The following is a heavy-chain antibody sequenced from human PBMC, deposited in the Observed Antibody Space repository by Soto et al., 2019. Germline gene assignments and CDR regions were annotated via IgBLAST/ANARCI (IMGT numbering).Heavy chain of an antibody. J-gene: IGHJ4*02. CDR1: GFTFSSYS. D-gene: IGHD2-21*01. Sequence: EVQLVESGGGLVKPGGSLRLSCAASGFTFSSYSMNWVRQAPGKGLEWVSSISSSSSYIYYADSVKGRFTISRDNAKNSLYLQMDSLRAEDTAVYYCARDSYCGGDCYVFDYWGQGTLVTVSS. CDR2: ISSSSSYI. V-gene: IGHV3-21*01. CDR3: ARDSYCGGDCYVFDY.